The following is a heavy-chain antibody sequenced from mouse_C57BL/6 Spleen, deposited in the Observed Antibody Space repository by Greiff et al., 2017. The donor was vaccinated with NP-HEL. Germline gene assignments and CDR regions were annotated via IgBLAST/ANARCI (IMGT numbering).Heavy chain of an antibody. Sequence: VQVVESGPELVKPGASVKISCKASGYAFSSSWMNWVKQRPGKGLEWIGRIYPGDGDTNYNGKFKGKATLTADKSSSTAYMQLSSLTSEDAAVYFCAGEEIWDGAYWGQGTLVTVSA. D-gene: IGHD4-1*01. V-gene: IGHV1-82*01. J-gene: IGHJ3*01. CDR2: IYPGDGDT. CDR3: AGEEIWDGAY. CDR1: GYAFSSSW.